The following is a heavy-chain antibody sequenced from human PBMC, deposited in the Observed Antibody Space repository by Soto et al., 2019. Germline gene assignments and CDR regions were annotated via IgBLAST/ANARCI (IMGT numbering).Heavy chain of an antibody. CDR3: ARILAYYYGSGSYSRFDP. CDR1: GFSLSTSGMC. D-gene: IGHD3-10*01. Sequence: SGPTLVNPTQTLTLTCTFSGFSLSTSGMCVSWIRQPPGKALEWLALIDWDDDKYYSTSLKTRLTISKDTSKNQVVLTMTNMDPVDTATYYCARILAYYYGSGSYSRFDPWGQGTLVTAPQ. V-gene: IGHV2-70*01. J-gene: IGHJ5*02. CDR2: IDWDDDK.